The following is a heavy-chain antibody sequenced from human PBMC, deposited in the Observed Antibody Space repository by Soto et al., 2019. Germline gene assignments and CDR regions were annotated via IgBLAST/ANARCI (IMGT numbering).Heavy chain of an antibody. J-gene: IGHJ4*02. D-gene: IGHD1-26*01. CDR2: ISYDGSNK. CDR1: GFTFSSYG. Sequence: QVQLVESGGGVVQPGRSLRLSCAASGFTFSSYGMHWVRQAPGKGLEWVAVISYDGSNKYYADSVKGRFTISRDNSKNTLYLQMNSLRAEDTAVYYCAKGIQWELLGYFDYWGQGTLVTVSS. V-gene: IGHV3-30*18. CDR3: AKGIQWELLGYFDY.